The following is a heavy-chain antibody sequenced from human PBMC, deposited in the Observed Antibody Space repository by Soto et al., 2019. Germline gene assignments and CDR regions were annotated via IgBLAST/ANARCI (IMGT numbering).Heavy chain of an antibody. Sequence: GGSLRLSCAASGFTFSGYAMTWVRQAPGKGLQWVSSISESGGSTYYADAVKGRFTISRDNSKNTLYLHMNSLRAEDTAIYYCAKDPNGDYLGAFDFWGQETMVTVSS. CDR1: GFTFSGYA. D-gene: IGHD4-17*01. V-gene: IGHV3-23*01. CDR2: ISESGGST. J-gene: IGHJ3*01. CDR3: AKDPNGDYLGAFDF.